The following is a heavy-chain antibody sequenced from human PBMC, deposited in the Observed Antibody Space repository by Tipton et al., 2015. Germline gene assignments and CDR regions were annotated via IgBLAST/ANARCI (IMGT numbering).Heavy chain of an antibody. V-gene: IGHV4-39*07. CDR3: ACQDYDSLTRDYQTVDY. J-gene: IGHJ4*02. CDR2: ISHSGNT. CDR1: GGSVSSGSYY. Sequence: TLSLTCTVSGGSVSSGSYYWSWIQQPPGKGLEWIGSISHSGNTYYNPSLKSRVTMSRDTSKNQFSLKLTSVTAADTAVYYCACQDYDSLTRDYQTVDYWGQGTLVTVSS. D-gene: IGHD3-9*01.